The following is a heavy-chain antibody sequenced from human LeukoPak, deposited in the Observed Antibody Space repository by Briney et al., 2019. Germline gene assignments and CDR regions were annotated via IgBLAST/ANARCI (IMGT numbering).Heavy chain of an antibody. CDR1: GCTFTSYY. Sequence: ASVKVSCKASGCTFTSYYMHWVRQAPGQGLEWMGIINPSGGSTSYAQKFQGRVTMTRDTSTSTVYMELSSLRSEDTAVYYCAREEDYGDPQEAFDIWGQGTMVTVSS. D-gene: IGHD4-17*01. CDR2: INPSGGST. V-gene: IGHV1-46*01. J-gene: IGHJ3*02. CDR3: AREEDYGDPQEAFDI.